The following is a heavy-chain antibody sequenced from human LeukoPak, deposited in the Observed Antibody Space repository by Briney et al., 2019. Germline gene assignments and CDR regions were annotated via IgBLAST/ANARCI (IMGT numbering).Heavy chain of an antibody. D-gene: IGHD3-10*01. J-gene: IGHJ5*02. V-gene: IGHV3-30*02. CDR3: ARDVMVRNWFDP. CDR2: IRYDGSNK. Sequence: PGGSLRLSCAASGFTFSSYGMHWVRQAPGKGLEWVAFIRYDGSNKYYADSVKGRFTISRDNSKNTLYLQMNSLRAEDTAVYYCARDVMVRNWFDPWGQGTLVTVS. CDR1: GFTFSSYG.